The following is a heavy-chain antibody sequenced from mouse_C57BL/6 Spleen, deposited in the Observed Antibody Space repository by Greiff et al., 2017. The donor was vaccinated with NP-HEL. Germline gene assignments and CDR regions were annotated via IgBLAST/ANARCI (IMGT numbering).Heavy chain of an antibody. CDR2: IYPGDGDT. D-gene: IGHD3-2*02. J-gene: IGHJ4*01. CDR1: GYAFSSYW. V-gene: IGHV1-80*01. CDR3: ARRTAQATPYYYAMDY. Sequence: QVQLQQSGAELVKPGASVKISCKASGYAFSSYWMNWVKQRPGKGLEWIGQIYPGDGDTNYNGKFKGKATLTADKSSSTAYMQLSSLTSEDSAVYFCARRTAQATPYYYAMDYWGQGTSVTVSS.